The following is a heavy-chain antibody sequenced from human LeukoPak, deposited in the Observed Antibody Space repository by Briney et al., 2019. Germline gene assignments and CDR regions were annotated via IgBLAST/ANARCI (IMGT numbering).Heavy chain of an antibody. CDR1: GDSISSSSSY. Sequence: SETLSLTCTVSGDSISSSSSYWDWIRQPAGQCLEWLWTVFCSVTTYYNPSLKSRVTISVDTSKSQFSLKLTSVTAADTAVYYCARRTYKILRGTEYGYWYFDLWGRGTLVTVSS. J-gene: IGHJ2*01. CDR3: ARRTYKILRGTEYGYWYFDL. D-gene: IGHD3-9*01. CDR2: VFCSVTT. V-gene: IGHV4-39*01.